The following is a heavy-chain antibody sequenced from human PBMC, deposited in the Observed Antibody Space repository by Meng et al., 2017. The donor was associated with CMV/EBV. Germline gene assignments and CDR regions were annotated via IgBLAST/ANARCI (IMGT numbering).Heavy chain of an antibody. CDR1: GFTFSSYS. CDR3: ARAQSGGYAPTPFDY. J-gene: IGHJ4*02. CDR2: ISSSSSTI. V-gene: IGHV3-48*04. D-gene: IGHD1-26*01. Sequence: GGSLRLSCAASGFTFSSYSMNWVRQAPGKGLEWVSYISSSSSTIYYADSVKGRFTISRDNAKNSLYLQMNSLRAEDTALYYCARAQSGGYAPTPFDYWGQGTLVTVSS.